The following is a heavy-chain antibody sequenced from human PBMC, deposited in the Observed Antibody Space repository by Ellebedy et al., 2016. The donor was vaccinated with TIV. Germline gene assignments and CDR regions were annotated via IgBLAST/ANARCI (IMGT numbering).Heavy chain of an antibody. Sequence: KVSCKGSADTFTNYWIGWVRQMPGKGLEWMGIIFPGDSDTFYSPSFQGQVTFSVDKSISTAYLQWSSLKASDTAIYYCARPARYTISSRVYFDYWGQGTLVTVSS. CDR2: IFPGDSDT. CDR3: ARPARYTISSRVYFDY. J-gene: IGHJ4*02. V-gene: IGHV5-51*01. CDR1: ADTFTNYW. D-gene: IGHD1-14*01.